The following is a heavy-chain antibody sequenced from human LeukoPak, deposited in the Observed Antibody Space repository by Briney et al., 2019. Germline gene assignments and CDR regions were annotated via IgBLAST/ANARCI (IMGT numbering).Heavy chain of an antibody. CDR1: GFTFSSYG. Sequence: GGSLRLSCAASGFTFSSYGMHWVRQAPGKGLEWVAVISYNGSNKYYADPVKRRFTISRDNSKNTLYLQMNSLRAADTAVYYCAQGRSYDSGFLDSWGQGTLVTVSS. CDR2: ISYNGSNK. CDR3: AQGRSYDSGFLDS. V-gene: IGHV3-30*18. J-gene: IGHJ4*02. D-gene: IGHD5-12*01.